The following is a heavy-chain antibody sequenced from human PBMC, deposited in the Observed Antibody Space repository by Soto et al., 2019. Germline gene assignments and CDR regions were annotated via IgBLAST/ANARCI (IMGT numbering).Heavy chain of an antibody. J-gene: IGHJ4*02. CDR2: IIPIFGTA. CDR1: GGTFSSYA. Sequence: ASVKVSCKASGGTFSSYAISWVRQAPGQGLEWMGGIIPIFGTANYAQKFQGRVTITADESTSTAYMELSSPRSEDTAVYYCARGSGYSSSWSPFDYWGQGTLVTVSS. D-gene: IGHD6-13*01. V-gene: IGHV1-69*13. CDR3: ARGSGYSSSWSPFDY.